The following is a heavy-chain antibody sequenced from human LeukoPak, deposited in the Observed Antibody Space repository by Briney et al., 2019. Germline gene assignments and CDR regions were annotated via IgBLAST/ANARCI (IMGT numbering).Heavy chain of an antibody. J-gene: IGHJ5*02. CDR3: ASRRLRSRWWFDP. CDR1: SGTISSSSYF. Sequence: PSETLSLTCNVSSGTISSSSYFWGWIRQPPGNGLEWIGNIYYTGSTHYNPSLKSRLTISVDTSKNQFSLKLSSVTAADTAVYYCASRRLRSRWWFDPWGQGTLVTVSS. CDR2: IYYTGST. V-gene: IGHV4-39*01. D-gene: IGHD5-12*01.